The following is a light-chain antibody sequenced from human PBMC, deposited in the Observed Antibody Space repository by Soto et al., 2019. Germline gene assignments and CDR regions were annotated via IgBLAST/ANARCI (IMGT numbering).Light chain of an antibody. V-gene: IGKV3-15*01. J-gene: IGKJ1*01. CDR3: QQDAGSST. CDR2: GAS. CDR1: QSVGTR. Sequence: PATRWESAEDWATAASRAAQSVGTRLAWYQHKTGQAPRLLISGASTRASGIPARFRGSGSGTDFTLTICRLEPDDFAVYSCQQDAGSSTFGQGTKVDI.